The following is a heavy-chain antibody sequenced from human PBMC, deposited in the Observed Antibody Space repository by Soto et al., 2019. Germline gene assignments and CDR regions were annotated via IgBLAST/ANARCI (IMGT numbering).Heavy chain of an antibody. V-gene: IGHV4-34*01. CDR1: GGSFSGYY. J-gene: IGHJ4*02. CDR2: INHSGST. D-gene: IGHD3-3*01. CDR3: ARGPSYYDFWSGYYRLDY. Sequence: SETLSLTCAVYGGSFSGYYWSWIRQPPGKGLEWIGEINHSGSTNYNPSLKSRVTISVDTSKNQFSLKLSSVTAADTAVYYCARGPSYYDFWSGYYRLDYWGQGTLVTVS.